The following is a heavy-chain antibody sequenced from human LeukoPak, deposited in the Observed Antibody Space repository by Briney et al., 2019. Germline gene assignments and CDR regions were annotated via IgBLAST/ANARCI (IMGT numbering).Heavy chain of an antibody. Sequence: PGGSLRLSCAASGFTFSSYAMSWVRQAPGKGLEWVSAISGSGGSTYYADSVKGRFTISRDNSKNTLYLRMNSLRAEDTAVYYCAKHRPTLRYLDWLLYYFDYWGQGTLVTVSS. CDR2: ISGSGGST. V-gene: IGHV3-23*01. CDR3: AKHRPTLRYLDWLLYYFDY. CDR1: GFTFSSYA. J-gene: IGHJ4*02. D-gene: IGHD3-9*01.